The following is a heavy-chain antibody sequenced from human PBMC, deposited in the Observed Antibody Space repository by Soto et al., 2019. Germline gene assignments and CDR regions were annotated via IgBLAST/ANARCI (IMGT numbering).Heavy chain of an antibody. CDR1: GFTFSSYA. V-gene: IGHV3-30-3*01. J-gene: IGHJ6*02. CDR3: ARDIALQHYYYYGMDV. D-gene: IGHD6-13*01. CDR2: ISYDGSNK. Sequence: GGSLRLSCAASGFTFSSYAMHWVRQAPGKGLEWVAVISYDGSNKYYADSVKGRFTISRDNSKNTLYLQMNSLRAEDTAVYYCARDIALQHYYYYGMDVWGQGTMVTVSS.